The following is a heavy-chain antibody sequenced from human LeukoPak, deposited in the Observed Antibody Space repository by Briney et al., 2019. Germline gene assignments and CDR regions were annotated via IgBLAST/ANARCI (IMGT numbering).Heavy chain of an antibody. CDR3: ARQARAGVYYYYGMDV. D-gene: IGHD3-10*01. CDR2: INHSGST. V-gene: IGHV4-34*01. CDR1: GGSFSGYY. J-gene: IGHJ6*02. Sequence: SETLSLTCAVYGGSFSGYYWSWIRQPPGKGLEWIGEINHSGSTNYNPSLKSRVTISVDTSKNQFSLKLSSVTAADTAVYYCARQARAGVYYYYGMDVWGQGTTVTVSS.